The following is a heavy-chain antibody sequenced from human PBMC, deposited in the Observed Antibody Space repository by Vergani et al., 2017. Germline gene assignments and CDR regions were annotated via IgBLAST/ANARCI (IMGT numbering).Heavy chain of an antibody. J-gene: IGHJ6*02. V-gene: IGHV3-23*01. Sequence: EVELLDSGGKVVRPGGSLRLSCVASDFKFDQFGMMWVRQSPGKGLEWVSAISGSGGSTYYADSVKGRFSISRDNSKNTLYLQMNSLRAEDTAVYYCAKDMEDRAGGSYYYYYYGMDVWGQGTTVTVSS. CDR1: DFKFDQFG. CDR2: ISGSGGST. D-gene: IGHD1-26*01. CDR3: AKDMEDRAGGSYYYYYYGMDV.